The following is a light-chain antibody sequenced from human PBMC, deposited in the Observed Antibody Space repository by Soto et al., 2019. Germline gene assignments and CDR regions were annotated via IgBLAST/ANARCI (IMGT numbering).Light chain of an antibody. J-gene: IGKJ1*01. CDR1: QSISAW. V-gene: IGKV1-5*03. CDR3: QQYNSAWT. Sequence: DIQMTQSPSTLFASVGDTVTITCRASQSISAWLAWYQQRPGKAPKLLIYTASNLEGGVPSRFSGSGSGTEFTLTISSLQPDDFATYYCQQYNSAWTFGQGTKVDI. CDR2: TAS.